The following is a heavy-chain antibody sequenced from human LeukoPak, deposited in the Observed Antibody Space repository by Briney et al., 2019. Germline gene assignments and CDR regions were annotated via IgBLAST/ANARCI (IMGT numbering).Heavy chain of an antibody. CDR1: GFTFSSYW. D-gene: IGHD2-15*01. CDR2: IKQDGSEK. Sequence: GSLRLSCAASGFTFSSYWMSWVRQAPGKGLEWVANIKQDGSEKYYVDSVKGRFTISRDNAKNSLYLQMNSLRAEDTAVYYCARDRKGRVVVQPYYFDYWGQGTLVTVSS. CDR3: ARDRKGRVVVQPYYFDY. V-gene: IGHV3-7*03. J-gene: IGHJ4*02.